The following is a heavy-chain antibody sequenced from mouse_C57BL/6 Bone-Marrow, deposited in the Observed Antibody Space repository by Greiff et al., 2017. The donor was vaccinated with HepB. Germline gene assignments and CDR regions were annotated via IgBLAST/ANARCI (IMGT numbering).Heavy chain of an antibody. CDR3: TYYYAYYLDY. CDR2: IDPENGDT. CDR1: GFNIKDDY. J-gene: IGHJ2*01. D-gene: IGHD1-1*01. Sequence: VQLKESGAELVRPGASVKLSCTASGFNIKDDYMHWVKQRPEQGLEWIGWIDPENGDTEYAAKFQGKATITADTSSNTAYLQLSSLTSEDTAVYYCTYYYAYYLDYWGQGTTLTVSS. V-gene: IGHV14-4*01.